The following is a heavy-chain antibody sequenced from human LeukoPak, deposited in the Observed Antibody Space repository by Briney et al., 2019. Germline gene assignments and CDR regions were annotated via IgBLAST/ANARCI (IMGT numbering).Heavy chain of an antibody. Sequence: GASVKVFCETSGYTFTDYGISWVGQAPGQGPEWMGWISGYNGNTNYVQKFQGRVTMTTDTSTSTAYMDLRSLRSDDTAFYYCARDLSLGRHDYGEPFDYWGQGTLVTVSS. D-gene: IGHD4-17*01. CDR3: ARDLSLGRHDYGEPFDY. J-gene: IGHJ4*02. V-gene: IGHV1-18*01. CDR2: ISGYNGNT. CDR1: GYTFTDYG.